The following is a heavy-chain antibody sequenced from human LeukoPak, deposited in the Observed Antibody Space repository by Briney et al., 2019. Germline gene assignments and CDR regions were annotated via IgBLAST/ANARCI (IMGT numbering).Heavy chain of an antibody. D-gene: IGHD2-2*01. Sequence: GGSLRLSCAASGFTFSSHSMNWVRQAPGKGLEWVSSISRGGGDKFYAVSVKHRFTISRDNAKNSLYLQMDSLRDEDTAVYFCARDNPLFCSGTSCFVTFDIWGQGTMVTVSS. CDR2: ISRGGGDK. V-gene: IGHV3-21*01. CDR1: GFTFSSHS. CDR3: ARDNPLFCSGTSCFVTFDI. J-gene: IGHJ3*02.